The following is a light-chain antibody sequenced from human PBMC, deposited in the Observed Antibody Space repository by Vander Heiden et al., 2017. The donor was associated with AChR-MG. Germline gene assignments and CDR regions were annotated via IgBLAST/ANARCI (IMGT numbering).Light chain of an antibody. V-gene: IGLV1-40*01. CDR3: QSYDSSLSGSWV. CDR2: GNS. J-gene: IGLJ3*02. CDR1: RSNIGAGYD. Sequence: QSVLTQPPSVPGAPGQRVTISCTGSRSNIGAGYDVHWYQQLPGTAPKLLIYGNSNRPSGVPDRFSGSKSGTSASLAITGLQAEDEADYYCQSYDSSLSGSWVFGGGTKLTVL.